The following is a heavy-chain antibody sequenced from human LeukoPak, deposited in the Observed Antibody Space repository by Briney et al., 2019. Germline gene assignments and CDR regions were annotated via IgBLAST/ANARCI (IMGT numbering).Heavy chain of an antibody. D-gene: IGHD1-26*01. CDR2: ISGSGDIT. Sequence: GGSLRLSCAASGFTFSSYAMSWVRQAPGKGLEWVSTISGSGDITYYAHSVNGRFTISRDNSKNMLYLQMNSLRPEDTAVFYCAKGITRWEPVHFWGQGILVTVSS. J-gene: IGHJ4*02. CDR3: AKGITRWEPVHF. CDR1: GFTFSSYA. V-gene: IGHV3-23*01.